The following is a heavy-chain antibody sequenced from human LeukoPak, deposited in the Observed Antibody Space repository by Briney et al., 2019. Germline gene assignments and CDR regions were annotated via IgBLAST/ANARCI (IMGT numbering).Heavy chain of an antibody. CDR3: ARGAWNSFDY. J-gene: IGHJ4*02. CDR2: TYYTSKWYN. Sequence: SQTLSLTCAISGDSVSSNTAAWNWIKQSPSRGLEWLGRTYYTSKWYNEYAVSVKSRITINPDTSKNQFSLQLNSVTPEDTAVYYCARGAWNSFDYWRRGTLVTVSS. CDR1: GDSVSSNTAA. V-gene: IGHV6-1*01. D-gene: IGHD1-7*01.